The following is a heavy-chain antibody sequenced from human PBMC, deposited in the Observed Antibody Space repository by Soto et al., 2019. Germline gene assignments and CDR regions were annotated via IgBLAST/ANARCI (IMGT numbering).Heavy chain of an antibody. Sequence: QVQLQESGPGLVKPSQTLSLTCTVSGGSISRGGYYWSWIRQHPGKGLEWIGYIYYSGSTYYNPCLKRRVTISVDRSKNQFSLKLSSVTAADTAVYYCASVFGFVGMVVWGQGTTVTVSS. V-gene: IGHV4-31*03. CDR1: GGSISRGGYY. CDR2: IYYSGST. D-gene: IGHD3-3*01. CDR3: ASVFGFVGMVV. J-gene: IGHJ6*02.